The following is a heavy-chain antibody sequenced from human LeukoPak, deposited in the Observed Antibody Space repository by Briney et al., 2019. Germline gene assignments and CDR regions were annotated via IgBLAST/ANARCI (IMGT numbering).Heavy chain of an antibody. CDR1: GYSFTSYW. V-gene: IGHV5-51*01. D-gene: IGHD1-1*01. Sequence: GESLKISCKGSGYSFTSYWIVWVRQVPGKGLEWMRIIYPGDSHTRYSPSFQGQVTISADKPISTAYLQWSSLQASDTATYYCARPRTGGDYYYGMDVWGQGTTVTVSS. CDR2: IYPGDSHT. CDR3: ARPRTGGDYYYGMDV. J-gene: IGHJ6*02.